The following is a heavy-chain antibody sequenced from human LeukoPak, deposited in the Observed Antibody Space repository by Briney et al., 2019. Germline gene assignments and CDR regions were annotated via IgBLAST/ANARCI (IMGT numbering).Heavy chain of an antibody. J-gene: IGHJ4*02. D-gene: IGHD1-1*01. V-gene: IGHV3-21*01. CDR3: ASDEGNLFDD. CDR1: GFTFSSYN. Sequence: AESLRLSCAASGFTFSSYNRNWVRQAPGKGLEWVAYINRNSTYIHYADLVKGRFTITSDNARNSFFLQMNTLRAEDTTIYYGASDEGNLFDDWGQGTLVSVSS. CDR2: INRNSTYI.